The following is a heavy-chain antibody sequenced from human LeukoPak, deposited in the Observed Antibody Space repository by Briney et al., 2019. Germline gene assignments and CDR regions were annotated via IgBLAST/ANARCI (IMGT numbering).Heavy chain of an antibody. D-gene: IGHD1-26*01. CDR3: AREAIDIVGPWGAFDI. V-gene: IGHV3-20*04. J-gene: IGHJ3*02. CDR2: INWNGGST. CDR1: GFTFSTYG. Sequence: PGGSLRLSCAASGFTFSTYGMHWVRQAPGKGLEWVSGINWNGGSTGYADSVKGRFTISRDNAKNSLYLQMNSLRAEDTAIYYCAREAIDIVGPWGAFDIWGQGTMVTVSS.